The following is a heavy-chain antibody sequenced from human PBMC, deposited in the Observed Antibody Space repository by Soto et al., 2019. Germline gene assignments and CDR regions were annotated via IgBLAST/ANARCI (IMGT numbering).Heavy chain of an antibody. Sequence: QVQLVQSGAEVKKPGSSVKVSCKASGGTFSSYTISWVRQAPGQGLEWMGRIIPILGIANYAQKFQGRVTITADKSTSAAYTERSSRRSEDTAVYDCARNPAAASGLWFGEFPNGFDPWGQGTLGTVSS. D-gene: IGHD3-10*01. CDR1: GGTFSSYT. CDR2: IIPILGIA. CDR3: ARNPAAASGLWFGEFPNGFDP. J-gene: IGHJ5*02. V-gene: IGHV1-69*02.